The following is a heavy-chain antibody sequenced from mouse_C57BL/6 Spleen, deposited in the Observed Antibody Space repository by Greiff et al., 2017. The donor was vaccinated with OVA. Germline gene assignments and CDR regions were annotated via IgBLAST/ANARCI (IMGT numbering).Heavy chain of an antibody. CDR1: GYTFTSYW. CDR2: IDPSDSYT. J-gene: IGHJ3*01. Sequence: QVQLQQSGAELVKPGASVKLSCKASGYTFTSYWMQWVKQRPGQGLEWIGEIDPSDSYTNYNQKFKGKATLTVDTSSSTAYMQLSSLTSEDSAVYYCGGSSDHFAYWGQGTLVTVSA. CDR3: GGSSDHFAY. V-gene: IGHV1-50*01. D-gene: IGHD3-2*02.